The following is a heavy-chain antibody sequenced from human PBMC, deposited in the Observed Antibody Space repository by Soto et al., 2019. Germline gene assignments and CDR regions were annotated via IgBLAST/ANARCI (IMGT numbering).Heavy chain of an antibody. D-gene: IGHD4-4*01. CDR1: GGTFSSYS. Sequence: QVQPVQSGAEVKKPGSSVKVSCKASGGTFSSYSISWVRQAPGQGLEWMGGIIPIFVTANYAQKFQGRVTITADESTSTPYMELISLRSEDTAVYYCARALTATTVTKSYYYYGMDVWGQGTTVTVAS. J-gene: IGHJ6*02. CDR2: IIPIFVTA. CDR3: ARALTATTVTKSYYYYGMDV. V-gene: IGHV1-69*01.